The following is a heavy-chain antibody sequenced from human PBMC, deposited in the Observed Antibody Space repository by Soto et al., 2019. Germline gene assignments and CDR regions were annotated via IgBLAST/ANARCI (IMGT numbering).Heavy chain of an antibody. CDR2: IYTSGST. D-gene: IGHD2-2*01. CDR3: ARDGIVVVPAALDAFDI. CDR1: GGSISSYY. V-gene: IGHV4-4*07. Sequence: SETLSLTCTVSGGSISSYYWSWIRQPAGKGLEWIGRIYTSGSTNYNPSLKSRVTMSVDTSKNQFSLKLSSVTAADTAVYYCARDGIVVVPAALDAFDICGQGTMVTVSS. J-gene: IGHJ3*02.